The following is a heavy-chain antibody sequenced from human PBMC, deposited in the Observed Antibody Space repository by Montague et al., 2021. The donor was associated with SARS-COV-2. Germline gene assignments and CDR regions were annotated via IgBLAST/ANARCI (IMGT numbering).Heavy chain of an antibody. CDR2: TYYRSMWKS. D-gene: IGHD6-13*01. CDR3: VRGIEAAGSYDY. Sequence: CAISGDSVSRNSATWNWIRQSPSRGLEWLGRTYYRSMWKSDYARXVESRIAINPDTSKNQFSLQLSSVTPEDTALYYCVRGIEAAGSYDYWGQGTLVTVSS. CDR1: GDSVSRNSAT. V-gene: IGHV6-1*01. J-gene: IGHJ4*02.